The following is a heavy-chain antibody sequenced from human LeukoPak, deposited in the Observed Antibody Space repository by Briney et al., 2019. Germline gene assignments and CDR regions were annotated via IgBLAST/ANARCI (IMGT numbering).Heavy chain of an antibody. CDR3: ARDWGQQLATINMDV. CDR2: KNQDGSHK. D-gene: IGHD6-13*01. J-gene: IGHJ6*02. V-gene: IGHV3-7*03. CDR1: EFTFISGW. Sequence: GGSLRLSCAVCEFTFISGWMAWARQVPGRGPEWGANKNQDGSHKYYVDSVKGRFTISRDNAKNSLYLQLNRLRVEDTAVYYCARDWGQQLATINMDVWGQGTTVTVSS.